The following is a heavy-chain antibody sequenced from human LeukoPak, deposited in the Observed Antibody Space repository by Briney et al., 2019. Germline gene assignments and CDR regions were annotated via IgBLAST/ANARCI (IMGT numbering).Heavy chain of an antibody. V-gene: IGHV3-23*01. D-gene: IGHD3-16*01. CDR1: GFTFNNYA. Sequence: PGGSLRLSCAASGFTFNNYAMSWVRQAPGKGLEWVSAISGSDAGTYYADSVKGRFTISRDNSKNTLYLQMNSLRADDTAIYYCARAGELRYMDVWGKGTAVTVSS. CDR3: ARAGELRYMDV. J-gene: IGHJ6*03. CDR2: ISGSDAGT.